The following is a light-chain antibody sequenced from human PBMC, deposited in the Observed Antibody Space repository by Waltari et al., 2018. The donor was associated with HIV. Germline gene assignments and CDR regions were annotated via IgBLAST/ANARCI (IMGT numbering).Light chain of an antibody. J-gene: IGLJ2*01. CDR2: DVN. CDR1: NTDSPFKHH. CDR3: ASNRLDYTLI. Sequence: QSALTQPASVSGFPGQSINISCNVFNTDSPFKHHVSCYQHYAGNIPSLIIFDVNNRPSGISDRFSGSRSGNSAFLTFSGLQSGDEAHYYCASNRLDYTLIFGGGTKLTVL. V-gene: IGLV2-14*01.